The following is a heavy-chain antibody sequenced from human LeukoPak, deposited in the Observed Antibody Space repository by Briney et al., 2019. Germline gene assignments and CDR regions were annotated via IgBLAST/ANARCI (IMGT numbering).Heavy chain of an antibody. CDR2: IYYSGST. D-gene: IGHD3-22*01. CDR1: GGSISSGGYY. Sequence: ASQTLSLTCTVSGGSISSGGYYWSWIRQHPGKGLEWIGYIYYSGSTYYNPSLKSRVTISVDTSKNQFSLKLSSVTAADTAVYYCARSKRRSSDYYLYAFDIWGQGTMVTVSS. V-gene: IGHV4-31*03. CDR3: ARSKRRSSDYYLYAFDI. J-gene: IGHJ3*02.